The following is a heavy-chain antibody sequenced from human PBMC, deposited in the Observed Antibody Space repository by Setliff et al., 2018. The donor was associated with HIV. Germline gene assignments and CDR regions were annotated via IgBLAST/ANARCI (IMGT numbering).Heavy chain of an antibody. CDR1: GYTFTDYY. Sequence: ASVKVSCKASGYTFTDYYMHWVRQAPGQGLEWMGWIKPNSGGTNYAQKFQGRVTMTRDTSISTAYMELSSLKSDDTAVYYCAKPSLEWSPNWLDPWGQGTLVTVSS. CDR2: IKPNSGGT. D-gene: IGHD3-3*01. J-gene: IGHJ5*02. CDR3: AKPSLEWSPNWLDP. V-gene: IGHV1-2*02.